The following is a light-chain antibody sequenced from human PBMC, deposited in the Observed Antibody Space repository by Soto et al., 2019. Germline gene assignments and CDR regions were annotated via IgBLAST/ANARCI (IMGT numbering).Light chain of an antibody. Sequence: TVMTQSPDTLSVSPGERVTLSCRASQSVNTNLAWYQQKPGQGPRLLVHGASTRATGIPARFSGSGSRTEFARTIISLQSEDSAVYHFQQYNNWRPAFGQGTKVEMK. J-gene: IGKJ1*01. CDR3: QQYNNWRPA. CDR1: QSVNTN. V-gene: IGKV3-15*01. CDR2: GAS.